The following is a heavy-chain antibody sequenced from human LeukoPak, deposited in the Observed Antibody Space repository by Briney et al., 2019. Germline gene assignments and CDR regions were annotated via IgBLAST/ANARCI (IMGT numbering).Heavy chain of an antibody. CDR2: ISGSGGNT. CDR1: GFSFRSHA. J-gene: IGHJ4*02. Sequence: GGSLRLSCAASGFSFRSHAMSWVRQAPGKGLEWVSGISGSGGNTHYADSVKGRFTITRDNSKNTLYLQMNSLRAEDTAVYYCARDLDYYDSSGYRFSDYWGQGTLVTVSS. CDR3: ARDLDYYDSSGYRFSDY. V-gene: IGHV3-23*01. D-gene: IGHD3-22*01.